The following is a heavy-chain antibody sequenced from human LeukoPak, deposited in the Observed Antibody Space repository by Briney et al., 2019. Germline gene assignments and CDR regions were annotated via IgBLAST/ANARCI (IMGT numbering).Heavy chain of an antibody. CDR1: GFTFSSYE. D-gene: IGHD1-26*01. Sequence: QPGGSLRLSCVASGFTFSSYEINWVRQAPGKGLEWISFISSSGSTIYYADSVKGRFTISRDNAKNSLYLQMNSLRFEDTAVYYCARAVRIGSYPYCYYAMDVWGQGSTVTASS. CDR3: ARAVRIGSYPYCYYAMDV. V-gene: IGHV3-48*03. J-gene: IGHJ6*02. CDR2: ISSSGSTI.